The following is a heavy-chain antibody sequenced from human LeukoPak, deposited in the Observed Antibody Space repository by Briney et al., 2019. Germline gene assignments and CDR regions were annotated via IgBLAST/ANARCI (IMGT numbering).Heavy chain of an antibody. J-gene: IGHJ4*02. CDR2: IWYGGSNK. CDR3: AKGGSSGNYFDY. V-gene: IGHV3-30*02. Sequence: QPGGSLRLSCAASGFTFSSYGMHWVRQAPGKGLEWVAVIWYGGSNKYYADSVKGRFTISRDNSKNTLYLQMNSLRAEDTAVYYCAKGGSSGNYFDYWGQGTLVTVSS. D-gene: IGHD6-6*01. CDR1: GFTFSSYG.